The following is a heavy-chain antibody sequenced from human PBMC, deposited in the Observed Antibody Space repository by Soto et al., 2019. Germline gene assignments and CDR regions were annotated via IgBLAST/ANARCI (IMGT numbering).Heavy chain of an antibody. V-gene: IGHV4-4*02. D-gene: IGHD6-13*01. CDR2: IYHSGST. Sequence: QVQLQESGPGLVKPSGTLSLTCAVSGGSISSSNWWSWVRQPPGKGLEWIGEIYHSGSTNYNPSLKSRVTISVDKSKNQFSLKLSFVTAADTAVYYCARGRGYSWLLPHTKGRDFDYWGQGTLVTVSS. CDR1: GGSISSSNW. J-gene: IGHJ4*02. CDR3: ARGRGYSWLLPHTKGRDFDY.